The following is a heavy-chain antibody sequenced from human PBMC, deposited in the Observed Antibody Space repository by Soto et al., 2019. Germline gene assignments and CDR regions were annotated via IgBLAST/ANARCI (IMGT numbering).Heavy chain of an antibody. D-gene: IGHD3-10*01. V-gene: IGHV3-48*01. CDR2: ISSSSSTI. Sequence: EVQLVESGGGLVQPGGSLRLSCAASGFTFSSYSMNWVRQAPGKGLEWVSYISSSSSTIYYADSVKGRFTISRDNAKNSLDPQKNRLRTGDTAVYYRARANYHGSPGDFDHWGQGTLVTLSS. CDR1: GFTFSSYS. CDR3: ARANYHGSPGDFDH. J-gene: IGHJ4*01.